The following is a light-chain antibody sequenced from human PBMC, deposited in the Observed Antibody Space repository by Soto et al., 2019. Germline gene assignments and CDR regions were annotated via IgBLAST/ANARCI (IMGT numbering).Light chain of an antibody. J-gene: IGKJ4*01. CDR1: QDITTY. CDR2: DAS. CDR3: QQSDNLPFT. V-gene: IGKV1-33*01. Sequence: DIQMTQSPSSLSASVGDRVTMTCPASQDITTYLHWYQQKSGKAPQLLIHDASKLEAGVPSRFSGTGSGTDFSLTISSLQPEDFAIYYCQQSDNLPFTFGGGTRVDIK.